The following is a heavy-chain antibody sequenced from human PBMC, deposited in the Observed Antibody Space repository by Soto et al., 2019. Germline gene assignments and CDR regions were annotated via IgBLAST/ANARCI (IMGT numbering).Heavy chain of an antibody. Sequence: QVQLQESGPGLVKPSGTLSLTCVVSSGSISSSNWWSWVRQPPGKGLEWIGEIYHSGSTNYNPSLKRRVTISVDKSKKQCSLRLSSVTAADTAVYYCARAPRVTSCDYYYRDVWGKGTTVTVSS. CDR1: SGSISSSNW. CDR2: IYHSGST. J-gene: IGHJ6*03. CDR3: ARAPRVTSCDYYYRDV. D-gene: IGHD4-17*01. V-gene: IGHV4-4*02.